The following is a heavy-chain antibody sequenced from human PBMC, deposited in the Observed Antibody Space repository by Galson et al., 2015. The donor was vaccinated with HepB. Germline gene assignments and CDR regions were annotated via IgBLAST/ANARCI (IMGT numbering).Heavy chain of an antibody. Sequence: SLRLSCAASGFTFDDYAMHWVRQAPGKGLEWVSGISWNSGSIGYADSVKGRFTISRDNAKNSLYLQMNSLRAEDTALYYCAKVEGQQDDYYYYGMDVWGQGTTVTVSS. J-gene: IGHJ6*02. V-gene: IGHV3-9*01. CDR2: ISWNSGSI. CDR1: GFTFDDYA. CDR3: AKVEGQQDDYYYYGMDV. D-gene: IGHD6-13*01.